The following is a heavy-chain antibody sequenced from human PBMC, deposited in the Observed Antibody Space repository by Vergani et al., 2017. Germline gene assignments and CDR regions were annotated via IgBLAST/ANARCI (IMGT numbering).Heavy chain of an antibody. J-gene: IGHJ4*02. CDR3: ARDPRAYYYGSGSQRFDY. D-gene: IGHD3-10*01. CDR1: GGTFSSYA. V-gene: IGHV1-69*11. Sequence: QVQLVQSGAEVKKPGSSVKVSCKASGGTFSSYAISWVRQAPGQGLEWMGRIIPIHGKANYAQKFQGRVTINADESTSTAYMELSSLRSEDTDVYYCARDPRAYYYGSGSQRFDYWGQGTLVTVSS. CDR2: IIPIHGKA.